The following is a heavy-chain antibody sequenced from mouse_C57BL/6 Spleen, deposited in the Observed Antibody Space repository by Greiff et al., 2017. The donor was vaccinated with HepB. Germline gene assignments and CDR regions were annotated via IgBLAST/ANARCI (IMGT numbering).Heavy chain of an antibody. V-gene: IGHV1-80*01. CDR1: GYAFSSYW. CDR3: ARSTTVVSYGDYFDY. Sequence: QVQLQQSGAELVKPGASVKISCKASGYAFSSYWMNWVKQRPGKGLEWIGQIYPGDGDTNYNGKFKGKATLTADKSSSTAYMQLSSLTSEDSAVYFCARSTTVVSYGDYFDYWGQGTTLTVSS. D-gene: IGHD1-1*01. J-gene: IGHJ2*01. CDR2: IYPGDGDT.